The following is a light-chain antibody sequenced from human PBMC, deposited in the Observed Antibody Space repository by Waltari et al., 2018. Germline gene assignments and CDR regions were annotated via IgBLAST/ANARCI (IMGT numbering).Light chain of an antibody. Sequence: DMQMIPSRSTLYASEGNRVTITCRASQSISIWLAWYQQKPGKAPKLLIYKASRLETGVPSRFSGSGSGTEFTLTISSLQPDDFATYYCQQYESYSYTFGQGTKLEIK. V-gene: IGKV1-5*03. J-gene: IGKJ2*01. CDR1: QSISIW. CDR2: KAS. CDR3: QQYESYSYT.